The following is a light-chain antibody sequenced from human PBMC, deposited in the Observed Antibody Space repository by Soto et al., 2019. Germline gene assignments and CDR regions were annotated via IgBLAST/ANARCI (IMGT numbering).Light chain of an antibody. CDR3: MQGTHWPPT. CDR2: KAS. J-gene: IGKJ1*01. Sequence: DVVMTQSPLSLPVTLGQPASISCRSSQSLVYSDGNAYLNWFQQRPGQSPRRLIYKASNRDSGVPDRVSGSGSGTDFTLQINRVEAADVGVYYCMQGTHWPPTFGRGTRVEIK. V-gene: IGKV2-30*01. CDR1: QSLVYSDGNAY.